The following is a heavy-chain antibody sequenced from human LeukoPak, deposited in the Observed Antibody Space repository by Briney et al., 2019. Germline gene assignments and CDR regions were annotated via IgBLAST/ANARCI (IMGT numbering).Heavy chain of an antibody. D-gene: IGHD3-3*01. CDR1: GYTFTSYD. CDR3: ARGGPTIFGVPDLKI. J-gene: IGHJ4*02. CDR2: MNPNSGNT. V-gene: IGHV1-8*01. Sequence: ASVKVSCKASGYTFTSYDINWVRQATGQGLEWMGWMNPNSGNTGYAQKFQGRVTMTRNTSISTAYMELSSLRSEDTAAYYCARGGPTIFGVPDLKIWGQGTLVTVSS.